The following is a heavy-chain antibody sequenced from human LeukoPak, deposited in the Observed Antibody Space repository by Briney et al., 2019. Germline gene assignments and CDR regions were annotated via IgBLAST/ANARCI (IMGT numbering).Heavy chain of an antibody. J-gene: IGHJ5*02. CDR2: ISAGGVTT. CDR3: ATRGQHFGSGTYYGS. Sequence: GGSLRLSCAASGFTFNSYAMSWVRQFPGKGLEWVSSISAGGVTTYYADSVKGRFTISRDNSKNTLYLQMNSLRAEDTAVYYCATRGQHFGSGTYYGSWGQGTLVTVSS. CDR1: GFTFNSYA. D-gene: IGHD3-10*01. V-gene: IGHV3-23*01.